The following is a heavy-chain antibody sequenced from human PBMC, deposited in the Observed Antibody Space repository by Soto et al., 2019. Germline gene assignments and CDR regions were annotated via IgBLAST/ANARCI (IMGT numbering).Heavy chain of an antibody. J-gene: IGHJ6*03. CDR1: GGSISSSSYY. CDR2: IYYSGST. CDR3: ARQDQIVEVPAAMDV. V-gene: IGHV4-39*01. Sequence: SETLSLTCTVSGGSISSSSYYWGWIRQPPGKGLEWIGSIYYSGSTYYNPSLKSRVTISVDTSKNQFSLKLSSVTAADTAVYYCARQDQIVEVPAAMDVWGKGTTVTVSS. D-gene: IGHD2-2*01.